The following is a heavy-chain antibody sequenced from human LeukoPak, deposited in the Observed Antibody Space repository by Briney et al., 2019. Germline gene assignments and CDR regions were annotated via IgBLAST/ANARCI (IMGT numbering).Heavy chain of an antibody. CDR2: ISYDGSNT. V-gene: IGHV3-30*18. Sequence: PGRSLRLSCAASGFTFSNYGMHWVRQAPGKGLEWVAVISYDGSNTFYADSVKGRFTISRDNSKNTLHLQVNSLRAEDTAVYYCAKDPHSSGWYFTAFDYWGQGTLVTVSS. CDR1: GFTFSNYG. J-gene: IGHJ4*02. D-gene: IGHD6-19*01. CDR3: AKDPHSSGWYFTAFDY.